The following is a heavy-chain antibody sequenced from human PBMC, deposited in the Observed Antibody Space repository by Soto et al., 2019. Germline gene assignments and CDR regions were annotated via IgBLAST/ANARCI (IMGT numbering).Heavy chain of an antibody. CDR3: ARLRPYSGYDNQIYFDY. Sequence: SETLSLTCTVSGGSISSSSYYWGWIRQPPGKGLEWIGSIYYSGSTYYNPSLKSRVTISVDTSKNQFSLKLSSVTAADTAVYYCARLRPYSGYDNQIYFDYWGQGTLVTVSS. V-gene: IGHV4-39*01. CDR1: GGSISSSSYY. D-gene: IGHD5-12*01. J-gene: IGHJ4*02. CDR2: IYYSGST.